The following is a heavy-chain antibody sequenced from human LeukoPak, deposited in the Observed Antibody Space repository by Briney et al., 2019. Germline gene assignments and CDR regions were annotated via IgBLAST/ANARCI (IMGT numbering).Heavy chain of an antibody. CDR2: TSADESIK. D-gene: IGHD1-26*01. CDR3: ARDPFLGGPDFLDY. V-gene: IGHV3-30*03. J-gene: IGHJ4*02. Sequence: GRSLRLSCTVSGFPFSDYVVHWVRQAPGKGLQGVAVTSADESIKNYSDSVRGRFTISRDNFKNILYLQMDSLGLADTAVYFCARDPFLGGPDFLDYWGRGTLVTVSS. CDR1: GFPFSDYV.